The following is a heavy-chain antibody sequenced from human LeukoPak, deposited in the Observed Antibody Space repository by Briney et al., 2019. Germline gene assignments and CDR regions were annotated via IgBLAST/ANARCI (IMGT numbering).Heavy chain of an antibody. CDR3: ARDDTIFGVVNPRNNAFDI. J-gene: IGHJ3*02. CDR1: GGSISSYY. Sequence: SGTLSLTCTVSGGSISSYYWSWIRQPPGKGLEWIGYIYYSGSTNYNPSLKSRVTISVDTSKNQFSLKLSSVTAADTAVYYCARDDTIFGVVNPRNNAFDIWGQGTMVTVSS. V-gene: IGHV4-59*01. CDR2: IYYSGST. D-gene: IGHD3-3*01.